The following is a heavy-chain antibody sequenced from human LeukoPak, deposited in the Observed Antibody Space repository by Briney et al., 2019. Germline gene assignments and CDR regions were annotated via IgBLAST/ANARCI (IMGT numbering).Heavy chain of an antibody. J-gene: IGHJ6*02. Sequence: KPSQTLSLTCTVSGGSISSGGYYWSWIRQHPGKGLEWIGYIYYSGSTNYNPSLKSRVTISVDTSKNQFSLKLSSVTAADTAVYYCAGESPAEQAWYYGMDVWGQGTTVTVSS. CDR3: AGESPAEQAWYYGMDV. V-gene: IGHV4-31*03. D-gene: IGHD1-26*01. CDR2: IYYSGST. CDR1: GGSISSGGYY.